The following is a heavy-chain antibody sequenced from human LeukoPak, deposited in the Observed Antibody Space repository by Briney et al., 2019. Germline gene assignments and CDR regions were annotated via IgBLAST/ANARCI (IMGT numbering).Heavy chain of an antibody. D-gene: IGHD6-13*01. V-gene: IGHV3-30*18. J-gene: IGHJ4*02. Sequence: GGSLRLSCAASGFTFSSYGMHWVRQAPGKGLEWVAIISYDGSNKYYADSVKGRFTISRDNSKNTPYLQMNSLRAEDTAVYYCAKGGESSSWTLDYWGQGTLVTVSS. CDR3: AKGGESSSWTLDY. CDR2: ISYDGSNK. CDR1: GFTFSSYG.